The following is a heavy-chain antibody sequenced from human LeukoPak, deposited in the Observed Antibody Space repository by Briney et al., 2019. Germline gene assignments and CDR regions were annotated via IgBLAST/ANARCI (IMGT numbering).Heavy chain of an antibody. J-gene: IGHJ4*02. D-gene: IGHD6-19*01. CDR2: ISSSGTTI. CDR1: GFTFSSYS. CDR3: AKDARGLRGSGWRTPFDY. Sequence: PGGSLRLSCAASGFTFSSYSMNWVRQAPGKGLEWVSYISSSGTTIYYADSVKGRFTISRDNSKNSLYLQMNSLRTEDTALYYCAKDARGLRGSGWRTPFDYWGQGTLVTVSS. V-gene: IGHV3-48*04.